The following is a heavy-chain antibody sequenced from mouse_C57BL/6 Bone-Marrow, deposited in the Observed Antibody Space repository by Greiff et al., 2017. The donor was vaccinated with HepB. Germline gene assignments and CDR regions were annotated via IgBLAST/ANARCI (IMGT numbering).Heavy chain of an antibody. V-gene: IGHV14-4*01. CDR1: GFNIKDDY. CDR3: TTEGYGYDCWFAY. J-gene: IGHJ3*01. D-gene: IGHD2-2*01. Sequence: VQLQQSGAELVRPGASVKLSCTASGFNIKDDYMHWVKQRPEQGLEWIGWIDPENGDTEYASKFQGKATITADTSSNTAYLQLSSLTSEDTAVYYCTTEGYGYDCWFAYWGQGTRVTVSA. CDR2: IDPENGDT.